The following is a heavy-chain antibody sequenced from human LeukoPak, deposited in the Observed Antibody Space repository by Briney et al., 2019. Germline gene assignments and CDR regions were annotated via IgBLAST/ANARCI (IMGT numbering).Heavy chain of an antibody. Sequence: ASVKVSRKASGYPFSAHFLNWVRQAPGQGLEWMGNIDTTTGNPRYAQDFTGRFVFSLDTSVSTAYLQITCLKADDTAAYYCVRGTPTPGMDYWGQGTQVTVSS. CDR1: GYPFSAHF. J-gene: IGHJ4*02. D-gene: IGHD3-10*01. CDR3: VRGTPTPGMDY. CDR2: IDTTTGNP. V-gene: IGHV7-4-1*02.